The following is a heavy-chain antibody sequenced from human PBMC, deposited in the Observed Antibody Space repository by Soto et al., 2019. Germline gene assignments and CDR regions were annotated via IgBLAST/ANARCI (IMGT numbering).Heavy chain of an antibody. CDR1: GFTFSVYA. D-gene: IGHD3-10*01. CDR2: ISGSGDST. V-gene: IGHV3-23*01. Sequence: EVRLSESGGGLVQPGGSLRLSCAASGFTFSVYAMSWVRQAPGKGLEWVSGISGSGDSTHYADSVKGRFTVSRDNSKSMLYLQTHSLRAEDTAIYYCAKALYGGFTYWGQGTLVTVSS. J-gene: IGHJ4*02. CDR3: AKALYGGFTY.